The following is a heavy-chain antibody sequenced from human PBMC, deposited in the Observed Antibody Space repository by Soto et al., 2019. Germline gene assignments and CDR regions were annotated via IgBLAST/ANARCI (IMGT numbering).Heavy chain of an antibody. D-gene: IGHD3-10*01. CDR2: INHSGST. CDR1: GGSFSGYY. V-gene: IGHV4-34*01. Sequence: QVQLQQWGAGLLKPSETLSLTCAVYGGSFSGYYWSWIRQPPGKGLEWIGEINHSGSTNYNPSLKSRVTISGDTSKNQFSLKLSSVTAADTAVYYCARDRDLGLTMVRGVINYFDYWGQGTLVTVSS. J-gene: IGHJ4*02. CDR3: ARDRDLGLTMVRGVINYFDY.